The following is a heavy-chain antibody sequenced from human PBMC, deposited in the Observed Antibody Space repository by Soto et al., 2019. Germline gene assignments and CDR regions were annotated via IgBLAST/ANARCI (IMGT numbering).Heavy chain of an antibody. CDR2: IIPMYGST. Sequence: QVQLVQSGAEVKKPGSSVKVSCKASGGTFGSYAISWVRQAPGQGLEWMGGIIPMYGSTDYAQKFQGRVTITADNSTSTAYMEVSSLRSEDTAVYYCARGLSYYDSSNFEYWGQGTLVTVSS. J-gene: IGHJ4*02. CDR1: GGTFGSYA. V-gene: IGHV1-69*06. CDR3: ARGLSYYDSSNFEY. D-gene: IGHD3-22*01.